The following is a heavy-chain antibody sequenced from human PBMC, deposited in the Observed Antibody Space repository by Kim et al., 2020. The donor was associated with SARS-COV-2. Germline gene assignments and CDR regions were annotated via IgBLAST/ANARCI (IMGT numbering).Heavy chain of an antibody. J-gene: IGHJ6*02. V-gene: IGHV3-23*01. Sequence: GGSLRLSCAASGFDFSTYAMTWVRQAPGKGLEWVSLIGGSGDGTYYADSVKGRFTISRDNSKNTLSLQMNSLRADDTAVYYCAKDIIRNSWSYYGMDVWGQGTTVTVSS. D-gene: IGHD6-13*01. CDR1: GFDFSTYA. CDR2: IGGSGDGT. CDR3: AKDIIRNSWSYYGMDV.